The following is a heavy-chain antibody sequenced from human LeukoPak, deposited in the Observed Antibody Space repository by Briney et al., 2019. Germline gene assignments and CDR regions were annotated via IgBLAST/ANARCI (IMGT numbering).Heavy chain of an antibody. Sequence: GESLKISCKGSEYNFTNYWIGWVRQMPGKGLEWMGIIYPGDSDTRYSPSFQGQVTISADKSISTAYLQWSSLKASDSAIYYCAWIWNRYFGYWGQGTLVIVSS. J-gene: IGHJ4*02. D-gene: IGHD1-1*01. CDR1: EYNFTNYW. CDR3: AWIWNRYFGY. CDR2: IYPGDSDT. V-gene: IGHV5-51*01.